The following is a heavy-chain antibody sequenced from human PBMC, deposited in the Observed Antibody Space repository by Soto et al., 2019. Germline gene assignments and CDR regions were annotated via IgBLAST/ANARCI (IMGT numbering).Heavy chain of an antibody. Sequence: QLQLQESGPGLVKPSETLSLTCTVSGGSISSSSYYWGWIRQPPGKGLEWIGSIYYSGSTYYNPSLKSRVTISVDTSKNQFSLKLSSVPAADTAVYYCARRLFDDFWSGYAGWFDPWGQGTLVTVSS. CDR1: GGSISSSSYY. D-gene: IGHD3-3*01. CDR3: ARRLFDDFWSGYAGWFDP. J-gene: IGHJ5*02. CDR2: IYYSGST. V-gene: IGHV4-39*01.